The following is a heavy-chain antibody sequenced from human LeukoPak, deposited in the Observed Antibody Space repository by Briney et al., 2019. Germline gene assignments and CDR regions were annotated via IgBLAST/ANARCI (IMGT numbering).Heavy chain of an antibody. D-gene: IGHD2/OR15-2a*01. V-gene: IGHV4-59*08. CDR2: TSDIGSI. Sequence: PETLSLTCTVSGGSISSYYWSWIRQPPGKGLEWIAYTSDIGSINYNPSLKSRVTISLDTSKNQFSLKLSSVTAADTAVYYCAGHHPRNTVDFWGQGTLVTVSS. CDR1: GGSISSYY. J-gene: IGHJ4*02. CDR3: AGHHPRNTVDF.